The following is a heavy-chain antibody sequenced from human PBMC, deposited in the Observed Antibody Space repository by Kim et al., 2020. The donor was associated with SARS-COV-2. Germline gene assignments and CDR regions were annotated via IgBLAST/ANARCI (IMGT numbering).Heavy chain of an antibody. CDR1: GGSISSYY. J-gene: IGHJ6*02. D-gene: IGHD3-10*01. CDR3: ARGITMVRGAHLLLYGMDV. V-gene: IGHV4-59*08. Sequence: SETLSLTCTVSGGSISSYYWSWIRQPPGKGLSWIGYIYYSGSTNYNPSLKSRVTISVDTSKNQFSLKLSSVTAADTAVYYCARGITMVRGAHLLLYGMDVWGQGTTVTVSS. CDR2: IYYSGST.